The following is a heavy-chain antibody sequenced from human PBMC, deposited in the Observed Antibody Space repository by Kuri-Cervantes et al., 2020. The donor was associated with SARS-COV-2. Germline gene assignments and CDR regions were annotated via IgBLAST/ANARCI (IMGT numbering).Heavy chain of an antibody. CDR3: ASQKYYDFWSGYQPHFDY. J-gene: IGHJ4*02. V-gene: IGHV3-23*01. Sequence: GSLRLSCAASGFTFSSYAMSWVRQAPGKGLEWVSAISGSGGSTYYADSVKGRFTISRDNSKNTLYLQMNSLRAEDTAVYYCASQKYYDFWSGYQPHFDYWGQGTLVTVSS. CDR1: GFTFSSYA. CDR2: ISGSGGST. D-gene: IGHD3-3*01.